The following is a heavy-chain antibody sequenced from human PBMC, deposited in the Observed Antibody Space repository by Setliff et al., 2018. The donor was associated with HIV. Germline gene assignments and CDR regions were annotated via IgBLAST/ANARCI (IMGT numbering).Heavy chain of an antibody. CDR2: IYVYNSERT. CDR3: ARAVNFDY. V-gene: IGHV4-59*01. J-gene: IGHJ4*02. CDR1: GGSFSGYY. Sequence: PSETLSLTCSVSGGSFSGYYWSWIRQPPGKGLEWIGYIYVYNSERTNYNPSLTSRVTISVDTSRNQFSLKLTSVTAADTAIYYCARAVNFDYWGQGTPVTVSS. D-gene: IGHD6-19*01.